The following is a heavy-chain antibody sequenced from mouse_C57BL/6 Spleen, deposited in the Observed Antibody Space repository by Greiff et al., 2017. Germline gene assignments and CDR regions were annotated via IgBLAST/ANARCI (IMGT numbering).Heavy chain of an antibody. CDR3: ASIYDGYYEAY. J-gene: IGHJ3*01. Sequence: QVQLQQSGPELVKPGASVKISCKASGYAFSSSWMNWVKQRPGKGLEWIGRIYPGDGDTHYNGKFRGKATRTADKSSSTAYMQLSSLTSADSAVYFCASIYDGYYEAYWGQGTLLTVSA. V-gene: IGHV1-82*01. CDR2: IYPGDGDT. D-gene: IGHD2-3*01. CDR1: GYAFSSSW.